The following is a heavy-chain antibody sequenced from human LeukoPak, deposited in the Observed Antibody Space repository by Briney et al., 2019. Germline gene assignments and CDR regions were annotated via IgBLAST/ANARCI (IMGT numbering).Heavy chain of an antibody. CDR3: ARRTYYYASGSYSPPRY. CDR2: INHSGST. J-gene: IGHJ4*02. Sequence: MASETLSLTCAVYGGSFSGYYWSWIRQPPGKGLEWIGEINHSGSTNYNPSLKSRVTMSVDTSKNQFSLKLSSVTAADTAVYYCARRTYYYASGSYSPPRYWGQGTLVTVSS. V-gene: IGHV4-34*01. CDR1: GGSFSGYY. D-gene: IGHD3-10*01.